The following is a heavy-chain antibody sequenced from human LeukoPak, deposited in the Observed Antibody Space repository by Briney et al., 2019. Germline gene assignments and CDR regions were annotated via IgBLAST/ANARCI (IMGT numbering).Heavy chain of an antibody. D-gene: IGHD2-21*02. Sequence: GGSLRLSCAASGFTFSSYSMNWVRQAPGKGLEWVSYISSSSSTIYYADSVKGRFTISRDNAKTSLYLQMNSLRAEDTAVYYCARLHLVVVTAIPIPLFDYWGQGTLVTVSS. CDR1: GFTFSSYS. J-gene: IGHJ4*02. CDR2: ISSSSSTI. CDR3: ARLHLVVVTAIPIPLFDY. V-gene: IGHV3-48*04.